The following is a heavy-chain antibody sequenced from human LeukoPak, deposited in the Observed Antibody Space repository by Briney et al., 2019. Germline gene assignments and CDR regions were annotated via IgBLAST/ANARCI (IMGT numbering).Heavy chain of an antibody. CDR3: AREPAVDHLSWFDP. CDR1: GFTFSSYA. J-gene: IGHJ5*02. CDR2: IYYSGTT. V-gene: IGHV4-59*01. D-gene: IGHD6-25*01. Sequence: GSLRLSCAASGFTFSSYAMSWVRQAPGKGLEWIGYIYYSGTTNYNPSLKSRVTISVDTSKNQFSLKLSSVTAADTAVYYCAREPAVDHLSWFDPWAREPWSPSPQ.